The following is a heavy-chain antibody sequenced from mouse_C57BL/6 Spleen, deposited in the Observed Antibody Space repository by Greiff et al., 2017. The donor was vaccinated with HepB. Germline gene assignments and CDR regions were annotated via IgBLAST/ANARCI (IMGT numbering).Heavy chain of an antibody. CDR1: GFTFSDYG. CDR2: ISSGSSTI. Sequence: EVKLVESGGGLVKPGGSLKLSCAASGFTFSDYGMHWVRQAPETGLEWVAYISSGSSTIYYADTVKGRFTISRDNAKNTLYLQMTSLRSEDTAMYYCARGYFDVWGTGTTVTVSS. V-gene: IGHV5-17*01. J-gene: IGHJ1*03. CDR3: ARGYFDV.